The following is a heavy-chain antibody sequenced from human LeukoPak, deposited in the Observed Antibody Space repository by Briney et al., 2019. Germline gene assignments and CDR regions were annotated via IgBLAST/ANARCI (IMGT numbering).Heavy chain of an antibody. CDR3: ARDIDWGYAWNY. V-gene: IGHV3-48*01. CDR2: ISSSSSII. D-gene: IGHD2-8*01. CDR1: GFTFSSYT. J-gene: IGHJ4*02. Sequence: GGSLRLSCAASGFTFSSYTMSWVRQAPGKGLEWVSYISSSSSIIYYADSVKGRFTISRDSSKNTLYLQMSSLRADDTAVYYCARDIDWGYAWNYWGQGTLVIVSS.